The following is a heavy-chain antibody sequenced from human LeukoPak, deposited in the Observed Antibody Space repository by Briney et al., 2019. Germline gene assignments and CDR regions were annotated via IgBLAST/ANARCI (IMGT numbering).Heavy chain of an antibody. CDR1: GVSISSGHYY. CDR2: VLYSGST. CDR3: ARHTIDTTLGGVPDYFDA. D-gene: IGHD3-16*01. J-gene: IGHJ5*02. V-gene: IGHV4-39*07. Sequence: PSETLTLTCTVSGVSISSGHYYWAWIRQPPGRGLECIASVLYSGSTYYDPSFNGRVTLSVDTSKNQFSLRLSSVTAADTAIYYCARHTIDTTLGGVPDYFDAWGQGTPVTVSS.